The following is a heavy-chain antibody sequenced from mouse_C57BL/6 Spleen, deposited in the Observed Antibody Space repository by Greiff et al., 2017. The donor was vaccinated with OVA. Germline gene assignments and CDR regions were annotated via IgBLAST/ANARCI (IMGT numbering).Heavy chain of an antibody. D-gene: IGHD1-1*01. Sequence: EVKVVESGGGLVQPGESLKLSCESNEYEFPSHDMSWVRKTPEKRLELVAAINSDGGSTYYPDTMESRFIISRDNTKKTLYLQMSRLRSEDTALYYCARHYYGSHYYAMDYWGQGTSVTVSS. CDR2: INSDGGST. CDR3: ARHYYGSHYYAMDY. CDR1: EYEFPSHD. J-gene: IGHJ4*01. V-gene: IGHV5-2*01.